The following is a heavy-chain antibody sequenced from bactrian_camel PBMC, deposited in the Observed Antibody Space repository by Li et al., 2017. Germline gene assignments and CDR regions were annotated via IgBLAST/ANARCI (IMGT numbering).Heavy chain of an antibody. CDR2: ISHDGAT. V-gene: IGHV3S55*01. CDR1: AAVFISCS. D-gene: IGHD3*01. CDR3: ALDRDSGSFCPFQVY. J-gene: IGHJ4*01. Sequence: HVQLVESGGGSVQAGGSLKLSCEASAAVFISCSMGWYRQAPGKEHELVGTISHDGATSYADSVKGRFAISRDDAKNTMYLQMNRLKTEDTAVYYCALDRDSGSFCPFQVYGGQGTQVTVS.